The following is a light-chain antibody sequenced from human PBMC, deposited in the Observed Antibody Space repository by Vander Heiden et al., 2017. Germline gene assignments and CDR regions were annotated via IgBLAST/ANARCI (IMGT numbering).Light chain of an antibody. CDR3: QQGFETPYT. V-gene: IGKV1-39*01. Sequence: QTIQSPPSLPASVADRVTIPDRASQNIERYLSGYQKEPGKAPKALIYAASGLERGVPSRFGGSGSGADFTLTVSGLQPEDFAVYSCQQGFETPYTFGRGTKLEIK. J-gene: IGKJ2*01. CDR2: AAS. CDR1: QNIERY.